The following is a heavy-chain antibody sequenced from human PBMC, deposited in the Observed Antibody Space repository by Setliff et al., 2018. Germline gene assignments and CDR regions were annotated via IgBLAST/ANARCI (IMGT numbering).Heavy chain of an antibody. CDR2: ISDSGST. J-gene: IGHJ3*02. D-gene: IGHD2-21*02. Sequence: KPSETLSLTCTVSGGSINSYYWSWIRQPPGKGLEWIAYISDSGSTNYNPSLKSRVTISLDTSKNQFSLKLSSVTAADTAVYYCARHNLHGTATTFAFDIWGQGTMVTVSS. CDR1: GGSINSYY. V-gene: IGHV4-59*08. CDR3: ARHNLHGTATTFAFDI.